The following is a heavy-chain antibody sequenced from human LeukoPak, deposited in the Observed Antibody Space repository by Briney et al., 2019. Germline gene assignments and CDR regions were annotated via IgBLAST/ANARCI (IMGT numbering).Heavy chain of an antibody. V-gene: IGHV3-30*03. CDR2: ISYDGNDK. D-gene: IGHD4-17*01. Sequence: PGGSLRLSCAASRFNFSNYGMHWVRQAPGKGLEWVAVISYDGNDKYYADSVKGRFTISRDNSKNTLYLQMNSLRPEDTAVYYCATFDYGASSGSDYWGQGTLVTVSS. J-gene: IGHJ4*02. CDR1: RFNFSNYG. CDR3: ATFDYGASSGSDY.